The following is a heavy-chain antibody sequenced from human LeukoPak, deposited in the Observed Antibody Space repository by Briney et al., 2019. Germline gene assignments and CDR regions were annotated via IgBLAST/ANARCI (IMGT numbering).Heavy chain of an antibody. D-gene: IGHD1-26*01. J-gene: IGHJ4*02. Sequence: KSSETLSLTCSVSGASISSSSFSWGWIRQPPGKGLEWIGSFYYGANTYYNPSLKSRVTISVDPSKNQFSLRLSSVTAADTAVYYCAALLSGSYLFDYWGQGTLVTVSS. V-gene: IGHV4-39*01. CDR1: GASISSSSFS. CDR3: AALLSGSYLFDY. CDR2: FYYGANT.